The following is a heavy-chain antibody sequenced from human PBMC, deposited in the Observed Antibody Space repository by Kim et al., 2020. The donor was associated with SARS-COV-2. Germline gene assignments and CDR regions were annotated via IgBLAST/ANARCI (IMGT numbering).Heavy chain of an antibody. CDR2: ST. D-gene: IGHD6-13*01. V-gene: IGHV3-23*03. Sequence: STYNADSVKARLTISRDNSKNTLLLQMNSLRAEDTAVYYCSIAAAGTVGIAWGQGTLVTVSP. CDR3: SIAAAGTVGIA. J-gene: IGHJ5*02.